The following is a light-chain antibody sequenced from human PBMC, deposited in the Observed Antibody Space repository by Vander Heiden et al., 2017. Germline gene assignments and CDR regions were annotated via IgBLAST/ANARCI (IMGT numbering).Light chain of an antibody. J-gene: IGLJ3*02. CDR2: YDD. Sequence: QSVLTQPPSVSEAPGQRLTISGSGSSSNIGNNAVNWYQQFPGEAPKRLIYYDDQLSSGVSDRFSGSKSGTSASMAIGGLQSEDEADYYCTAWDDRLNAWLFGGGTMLTVL. CDR1: SSNIGNNA. V-gene: IGLV1-36*01. CDR3: TAWDDRLNAWL.